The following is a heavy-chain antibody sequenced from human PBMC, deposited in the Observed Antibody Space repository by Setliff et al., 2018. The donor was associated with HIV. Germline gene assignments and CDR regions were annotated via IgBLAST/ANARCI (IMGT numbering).Heavy chain of an antibody. Sequence: SETLSLTCTVSGDSITSNDYYWGWIRQPPGKGLEWIGIIHYNGRAYYDPSLESRVTTSVDSSLTQFSLKLRSVTASDSALYYCARYTSKVDWFDPWGQGALVTVSS. D-gene: IGHD2-2*02. V-gene: IGHV4-39*01. J-gene: IGHJ5*02. CDR1: GDSITSNDYY. CDR2: IHYNGRA. CDR3: ARYTSKVDWFDP.